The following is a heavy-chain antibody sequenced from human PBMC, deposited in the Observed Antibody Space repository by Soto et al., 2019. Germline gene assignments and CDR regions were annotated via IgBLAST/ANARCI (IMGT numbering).Heavy chain of an antibody. CDR2: CSQDGVN. D-gene: IGHD3-3*01. J-gene: IGHJ3*01. V-gene: IGHV4-34*01. Sequence: PSETLSLTCSVYGGSFSGFYYSWLRQHPGKGLEWIGECSQDGVNNYSPSLKRRVTISFGPSKIQFSLRLTSVTAAATAVYFCARGRRPDYDFWSGRHDAFDLWGQGTMVTVS. CDR3: ARGRRPDYDFWSGRHDAFDL. CDR1: GGSFSGFY.